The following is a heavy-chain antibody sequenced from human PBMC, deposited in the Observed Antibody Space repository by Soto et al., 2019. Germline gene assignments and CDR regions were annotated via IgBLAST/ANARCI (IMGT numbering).Heavy chain of an antibody. Sequence: ASVKVSCKASGYTFIGYGISWVRQAPGQGLEWMGWISGYNGDTRYAQNFQGRVTMTTDASTNTAYMDLRTLRSDDTAVYYCARESGSAAPYYFYYAMYVWGQGTTVTVSS. CDR3: ARESGSAAPYYFYYAMYV. CDR2: ISGYNGDT. D-gene: IGHD1-26*01. V-gene: IGHV1-18*04. CDR1: GYTFIGYG. J-gene: IGHJ6*02.